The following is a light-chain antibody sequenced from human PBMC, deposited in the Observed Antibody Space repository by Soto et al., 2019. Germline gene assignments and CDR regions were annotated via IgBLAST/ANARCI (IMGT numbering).Light chain of an antibody. CDR1: QDISSY. V-gene: IGKV1-9*01. CDR2: AES. Sequence: DIQLTQSPSFLSASVGDRVTITCRTSQDISSYLAWYQQKPGKTPQLLISAESTVQSGVPSRFSGSGYGTEFPLTISRLQPEDFATYYCQQLKSYPLSFGGGTKVEI. J-gene: IGKJ4*01. CDR3: QQLKSYPLS.